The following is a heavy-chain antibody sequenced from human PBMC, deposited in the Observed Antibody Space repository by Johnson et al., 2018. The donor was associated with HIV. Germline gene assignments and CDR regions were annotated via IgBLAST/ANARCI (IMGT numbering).Heavy chain of an antibody. D-gene: IGHD6-19*01. V-gene: IGHV3-7*01. CDR3: AKDERAGQWLVLAFDI. CDR2: IQHDGSEK. J-gene: IGHJ3*02. CDR1: GFTFSSYA. Sequence: VQLVESGGGLVQPGGSLRLSCAASGFTFSSYAMSWVRQAPGKGLEWVANIQHDGSEKYYVDSVKGRFTISRDNSKNTVSLEMSSLRAEATDVYYCAKDERAGQWLVLAFDIWGQGTMVTVSS.